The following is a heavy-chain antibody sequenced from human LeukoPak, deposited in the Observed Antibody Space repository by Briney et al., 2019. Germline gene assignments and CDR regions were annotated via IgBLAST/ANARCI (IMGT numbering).Heavy chain of an antibody. CDR3: AKKGYAGSGTYSYYFDY. J-gene: IGHJ4*02. CDR1: GFTFADYA. V-gene: IGHV3-9*01. D-gene: IGHD3-10*01. Sequence: GGSLRLSCAASGFTFADYAMHWVRQAPGKGLEWVSGINWSSDNIDYADSVKGRFTISRDNSKNTLYLQMNSLRAEDTAVYYCAKKGYAGSGTYSYYFDYWGKGTLVTVTS. CDR2: INWSSDNI.